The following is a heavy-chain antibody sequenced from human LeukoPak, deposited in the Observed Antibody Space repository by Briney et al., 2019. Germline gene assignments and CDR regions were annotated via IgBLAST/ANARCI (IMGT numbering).Heavy chain of an antibody. CDR3: ARGGNHGDYWYFDL. CDR2: IKQDGSEK. Sequence: GGSLRLSCSASEFTFSNFWMSWVRQAPGKGPEWVANIKQDGSEKYYVDSVKGRLTISRDNAETSLHLQMNSLRAEDTAVYYCARGGNHGDYWYFDLWGRGTLVTVSS. CDR1: EFTFSNFW. J-gene: IGHJ2*01. V-gene: IGHV3-7*01. D-gene: IGHD4-17*01.